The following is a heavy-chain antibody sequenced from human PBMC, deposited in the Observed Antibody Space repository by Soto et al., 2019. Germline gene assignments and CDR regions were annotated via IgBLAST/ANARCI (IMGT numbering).Heavy chain of an antibody. J-gene: IGHJ4*02. CDR1: GFGFSASS. Sequence: EVQFLESGGGLVQPGGSLRLSCAISGFGFSASSMNCVRQAPGKGLEWVSSIGISSTTTYYADSVKGRFTISRDNSKSTLYLQMDSLKVEDTAFYYCASIPTFMVLTPRDYWGQGTLVTVSA. D-gene: IGHD2-21*02. V-gene: IGHV3-23*05. CDR2: IGISSTTT. CDR3: ASIPTFMVLTPRDY.